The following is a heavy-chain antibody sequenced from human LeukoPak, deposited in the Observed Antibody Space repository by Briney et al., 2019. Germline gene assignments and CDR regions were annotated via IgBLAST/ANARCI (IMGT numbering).Heavy chain of an antibody. J-gene: IGHJ6*03. D-gene: IGHD3-10*01. CDR2: ISGSGGST. CDR1: GFTFSSYA. Sequence: PGRCLRLSRAASGFTFSSYAMSWVRQAPGKGLEWVSAISGSGGSTYYADSVKGRFTISRDNSKNTLYLQMNGLRAEDTAVYYCAKGGTGSGSYYKNYYYYYYYMDVWGKGTTVTVSS. CDR3: AKGGTGSGSYYKNYYYYYYYMDV. V-gene: IGHV3-23*01.